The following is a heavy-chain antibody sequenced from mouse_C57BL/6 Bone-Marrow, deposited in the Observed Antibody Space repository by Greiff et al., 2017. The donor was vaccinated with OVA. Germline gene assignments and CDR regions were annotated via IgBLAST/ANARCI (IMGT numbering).Heavy chain of an antibody. CDR1: GFTFSSYG. J-gene: IGHJ2*01. Sequence: EVQRVESGGGLVKPGGSLKLSCAASGFTFSSYGMHWVRQAPEKGLEWVAYISSGSSTIYYADTVKGRFTISRDNAKNTLFLQMTSLRSEDTAMYYCARPDYWGQGTTLTVSS. V-gene: IGHV5-17*01. CDR3: ARPDY. CDR2: ISSGSSTI.